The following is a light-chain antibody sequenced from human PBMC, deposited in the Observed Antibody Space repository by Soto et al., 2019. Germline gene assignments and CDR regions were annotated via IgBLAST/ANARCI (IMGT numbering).Light chain of an antibody. J-gene: IGKJ1*01. Sequence: EIVMTQSPATLSMSPGERATLFCRASQSVNSKLVWYQQKPGQAPRLLIYGASTRATGIPTRFSGSGSGTEFTLTISSLQSEDFAVYYCQQYNNWPPTTYGQGTKVDIK. V-gene: IGKV3-15*01. CDR1: QSVNSK. CDR2: GAS. CDR3: QQYNNWPPTT.